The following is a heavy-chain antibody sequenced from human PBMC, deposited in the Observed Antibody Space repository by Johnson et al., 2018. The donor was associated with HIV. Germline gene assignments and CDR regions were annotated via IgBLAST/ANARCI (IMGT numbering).Heavy chain of an antibody. CDR2: ISSSGGTI. CDR3: ARVTAHYYDSSGYVDAFDI. Sequence: QMQLVESGGGLVKPGGSLRLSCAVSGFTFSDFYMSWIRQAPGKGLEWVSYISSSGGTIYYADSVKGRFTISRDNAKNSLYLQMNSLRAEDTALYYCARVTAHYYDSSGYVDAFDIWGQGTMVTV. D-gene: IGHD3-22*01. V-gene: IGHV3-11*01. CDR1: GFTFSDFY. J-gene: IGHJ3*02.